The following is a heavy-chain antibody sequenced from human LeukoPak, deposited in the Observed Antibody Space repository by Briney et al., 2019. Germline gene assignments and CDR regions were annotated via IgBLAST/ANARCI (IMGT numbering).Heavy chain of an antibody. Sequence: PSQTLSLTCTVPGDSISSGSYLWSWIRQPAGKGLEWIGRTYIGGDTNYNPSLKSRVTISLDTSKNQISLRLSSVTAADTAVYYCARDPRGVKAILGAFDIWGQGTTVTVSS. CDR1: GDSISSGSYL. CDR3: ARDPRGVKAILGAFDI. J-gene: IGHJ3*02. D-gene: IGHD2-21*01. V-gene: IGHV4-61*02. CDR2: TYIGGDT.